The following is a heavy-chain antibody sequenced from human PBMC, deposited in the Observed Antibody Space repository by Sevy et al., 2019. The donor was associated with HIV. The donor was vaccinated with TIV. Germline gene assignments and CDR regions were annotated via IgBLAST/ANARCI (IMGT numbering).Heavy chain of an antibody. CDR2: INSDGSST. CDR1: GFTFSSYW. V-gene: IGHV3-74*01. CDR3: ARLRYCSSTSCYTYYVADAFDI. J-gene: IGHJ3*02. Sequence: GGSLRRSCAASGFTFSSYWMHWVRQAPGKGLVWVSRINSDGSSTSYADSVKGRFTISRDNAKNTLYLQMNSLRAEDTAVYYCARLRYCSSTSCYTYYVADAFDIWAQGTMVTVSS. D-gene: IGHD2-2*02.